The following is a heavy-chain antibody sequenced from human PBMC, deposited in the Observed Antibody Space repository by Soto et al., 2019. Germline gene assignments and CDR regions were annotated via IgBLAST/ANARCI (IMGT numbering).Heavy chain of an antibody. V-gene: IGHV4-30-2*01. CDR3: ARDPGR. CDR1: GGSISSGGYS. CDR2: IYHSGIT. J-gene: IGHJ4*02. Sequence: QLQLQESGSGLVKPSQTLSLTCAVSGGSISSGGYSWSWIRQPPGKGLEWIGYIYHSGITYYNPSPXSXLPISVDRPKNQFSLKLSSVTAAATAVYYCARDPGRWGQGTLVTVSS.